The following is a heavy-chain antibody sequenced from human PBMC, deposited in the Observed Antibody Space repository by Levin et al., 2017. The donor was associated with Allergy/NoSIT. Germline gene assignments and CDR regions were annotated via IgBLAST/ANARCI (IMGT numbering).Heavy chain of an antibody. CDR1: GFTFSTST. CDR3: ARVASAGTGENDY. V-gene: IGHV3-21*01. J-gene: IGHJ4*02. Sequence: LSLTCAASGFTFSTSTMNWVRPAPGKGLEWVSSISSSSSYIYYADSVKGRFTISRDNAKNSLYLQMNSLRVEDTAVFYCARVASAGTGENDYWGQGTLVTVSS. CDR2: ISSSSSYI. D-gene: IGHD6-13*01.